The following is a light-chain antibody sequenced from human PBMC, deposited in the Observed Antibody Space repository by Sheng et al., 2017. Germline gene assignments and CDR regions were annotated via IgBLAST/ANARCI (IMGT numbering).Light chain of an antibody. CDR1: QSLVYSDGNAY. J-gene: IGKJ1*01. V-gene: IGKV2-30*01. Sequence: DVVMTQSPLSLPVTLGQPASISCRSSQSLVYSDGNAYLSWFQQRPGQSPRRLIYKVSKRDFGVPDRFSGSGSGTDFTLKISRVEAEDVGVYYCMQGTHWPRTFGQGTKVEIK. CDR2: KVS. CDR3: MQGTHWPRT.